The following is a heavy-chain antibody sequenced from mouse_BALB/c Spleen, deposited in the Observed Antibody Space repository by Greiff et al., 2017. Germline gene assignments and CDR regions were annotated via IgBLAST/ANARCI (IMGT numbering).Heavy chain of an antibody. J-gene: IGHJ3*01. CDR2: IYPGNSDT. CDR3: SPIDYDYDGSWFAY. V-gene: IGHV1-5*01. CDR1: GYSFTSYW. D-gene: IGHD2-4*01. Sequence: VQLQQSGTVLARPGASVKMSCKASGYSFTSYWMHWVKQRPGQGLEWIGAIYPGNSDTSYNQKFKGKAKLTAVTSASTAYMELSSLTNEDSAVYYCSPIDYDYDGSWFAYWGQGTLVTVSA.